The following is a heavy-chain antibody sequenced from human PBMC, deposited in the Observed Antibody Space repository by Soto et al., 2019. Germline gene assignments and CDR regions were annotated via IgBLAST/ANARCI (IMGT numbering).Heavy chain of an antibody. CDR2: ISGSGGST. Sequence: EVQLLESGGGLVQPGGSLRLSCAASGFTFSSYAMSWVRQAPGKGLEWGSAISGSGGSTYYADSVKGRFTISRDNSKNTLYLQMNSLRAEDTAVYYCAKIPGEGEKFGYWGQGTLVTVSS. V-gene: IGHV3-23*01. J-gene: IGHJ4*02. D-gene: IGHD3-16*01. CDR3: AKIPGEGEKFGY. CDR1: GFTFSSYA.